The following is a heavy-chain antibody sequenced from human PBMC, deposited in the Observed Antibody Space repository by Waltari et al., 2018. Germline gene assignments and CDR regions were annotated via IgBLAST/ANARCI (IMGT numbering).Heavy chain of an antibody. V-gene: IGHV1-18*01. Sequence: QVQLVQSGVEVKKPGASVKVSCKASGYTFNIYGLSWVRQAPGHGLEWMGGISAYNGNTNYAQKFQGRVTMTIDTSTSTAYMELRSLRADDTAIYYCARSYCSTTFCYNFDYWGQGTLVTVSS. CDR2: ISAYNGNT. CDR3: ARSYCSTTFCYNFDY. CDR1: GYTFNIYG. D-gene: IGHD2-2*02. J-gene: IGHJ4*02.